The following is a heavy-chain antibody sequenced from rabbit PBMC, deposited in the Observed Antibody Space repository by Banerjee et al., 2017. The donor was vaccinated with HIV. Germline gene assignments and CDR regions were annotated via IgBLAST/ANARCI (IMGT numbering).Heavy chain of an antibody. D-gene: IGHD4-1*01. V-gene: IGHV1S47*01. CDR1: GFDFRSYG. CDR2: IDPIFGNT. J-gene: IGHJ4*01. Sequence: QEQLVESGGGLVQPGGSLKLSCKASGFDFRSYGVSWVRQAPGKGLEWIGYIDPIFGNTSYASWVNGRFTLSSHNAQNTLYLQLNSLTDADTATYFCVRGGVVAEMGVNLWGPGTLVTVS. CDR3: VRGGVVAEMGVNL.